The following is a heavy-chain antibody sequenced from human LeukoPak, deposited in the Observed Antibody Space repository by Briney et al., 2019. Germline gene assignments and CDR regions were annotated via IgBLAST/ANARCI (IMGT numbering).Heavy chain of an antibody. D-gene: IGHD3-3*01. CDR1: GGSITSYY. CDR3: ARRSAYDFWSGPFDY. V-gene: IGHV4-59*08. CDR2: IYYRGST. Sequence: PSETLSLTCSVSGGSITSYYWAWIRQPPGKGLEWIGYIYYRGSTNYNPSLKSRVTISVDTSKNQFSLKLSSVTAADTAVYYCARRSAYDFWSGPFDYWGQGTLVTVSS. J-gene: IGHJ4*02.